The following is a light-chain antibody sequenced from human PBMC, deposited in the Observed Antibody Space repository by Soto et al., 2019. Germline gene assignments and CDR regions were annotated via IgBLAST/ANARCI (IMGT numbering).Light chain of an antibody. CDR3: AAWDDSLNGFYV. J-gene: IGLJ1*01. Sequence: QSALTQPPSGSGTPGQRVTISCSGGSSNIGSNTVNWYQQLPGTAPKLLIYSNNQRPSGVPDRFSGSKSGTSASLAISGLQSEDEADYYCAAWDDSLNGFYVFGTGTKVTVL. CDR2: SNN. CDR1: SSNIGSNT. V-gene: IGLV1-44*01.